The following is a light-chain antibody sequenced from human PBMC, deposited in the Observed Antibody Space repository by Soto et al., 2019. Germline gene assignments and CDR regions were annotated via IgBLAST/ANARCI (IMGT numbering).Light chain of an antibody. CDR2: DVS. J-gene: IGLJ1*01. V-gene: IGLV2-14*03. CDR3: GSYTSSSTLPSV. Sequence: QSVLTQPASVSGSPGQSITISCTGTSSDVGGYNYVSWYQQHPGKAPKLMIYDVSNRPSGVSNRFSGSESGNTASLTISGLQAEDESDYYCGSYTSSSTLPSVFGTGTKVTVL. CDR1: SSDVGGYNY.